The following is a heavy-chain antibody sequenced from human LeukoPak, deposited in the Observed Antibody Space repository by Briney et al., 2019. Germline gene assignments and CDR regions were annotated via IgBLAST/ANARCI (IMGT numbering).Heavy chain of an antibody. V-gene: IGHV3-48*01. D-gene: IGHD6-13*01. CDR2: ISSSRSTI. CDR1: GFTFDDYG. J-gene: IGHJ3*02. Sequence: GGSLRLACSASGFTFDDYGMSWVRQAPGQGLEWVSYISSSRSTIYYADSVKGRFTISRPNAKNSLYLQMNSVRAEDTAVYYCARDPPYGRRWYGNAFDIWGQGTMVTVSS. CDR3: ARDPPYGRRWYGNAFDI.